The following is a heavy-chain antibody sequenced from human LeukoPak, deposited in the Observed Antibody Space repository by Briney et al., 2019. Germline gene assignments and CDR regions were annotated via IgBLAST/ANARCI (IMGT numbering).Heavy chain of an antibody. V-gene: IGHV1-46*01. CDR3: ARGRHILVVTANFDY. Sequence: GASVKVSCKASGYTFTNYYMHWVRQAPGQGPEWMGIINPSGGDTMYAQKFQGRVTMTRDMSTSTVYMELNSLRSEDTAVYYCARGRHILVVTANFDYWGQGTLVTVSS. CDR1: GYTFTNYY. J-gene: IGHJ4*02. D-gene: IGHD2-21*02. CDR2: INPSGGDT.